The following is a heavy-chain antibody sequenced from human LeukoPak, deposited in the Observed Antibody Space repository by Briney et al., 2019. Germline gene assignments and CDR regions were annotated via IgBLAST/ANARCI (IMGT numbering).Heavy chain of an antibody. CDR3: ARDYCGGDCSPHWYYYGMDV. CDR2: IYYSGST. J-gene: IGHJ6*02. CDR1: GGSISSGDYY. V-gene: IGHV4-30-4*01. D-gene: IGHD2-21*02. Sequence: SETLSLTCTVSGGSISSGDYYWSWIRQSPGKGLEWIGYIYYSGSTYYNPSLKSRVTISVDTSKNQFSLKLSSVTAADTAVYYCARDYCGGDCSPHWYYYGMDVWGQGTTVTVSS.